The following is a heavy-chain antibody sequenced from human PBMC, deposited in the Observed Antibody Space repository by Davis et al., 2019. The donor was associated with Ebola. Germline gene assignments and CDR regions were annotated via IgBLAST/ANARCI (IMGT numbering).Heavy chain of an antibody. CDR1: GGSLSSYY. Sequence: MPSETLSLTCTVSGGSLSSYYWSWIRQPPGKGLEWIGYIYYSGSTNYNPSLKSLVTISVDTSKNQFSLKLSSVTAADTAVYYCASQGGYYYDSSGYYYYYYGMDVWGQGTTVTVSS. J-gene: IGHJ6*02. CDR3: ASQGGYYYDSSGYYYYYYGMDV. V-gene: IGHV4-59*08. D-gene: IGHD3-22*01. CDR2: IYYSGST.